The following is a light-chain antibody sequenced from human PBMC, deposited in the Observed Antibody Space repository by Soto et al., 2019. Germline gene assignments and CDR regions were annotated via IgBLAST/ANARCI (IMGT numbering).Light chain of an antibody. CDR1: SSNIGSNY. Sequence: QSVLTQPPSASGTPGQRVTISCSGSSSNIGSNYVFWYQQLPGTAPKVLMYRNNQRPSGVPDRFSGSKSGTSASRAISGLRSEDEADYYCATWDDSLSGYVVFGGGTQLTVL. J-gene: IGLJ2*01. V-gene: IGLV1-47*01. CDR3: ATWDDSLSGYVV. CDR2: RNN.